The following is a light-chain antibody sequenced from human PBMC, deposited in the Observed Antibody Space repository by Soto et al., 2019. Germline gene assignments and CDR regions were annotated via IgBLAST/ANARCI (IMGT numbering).Light chain of an antibody. Sequence: QSALTQPASVSGSPGQSITISCTGTSSDVGGYNYVSWYQQHPGKAPKLMIYEVTNRPSGVSNRFFGSKSGNTASLTISGLQAEDEADYYCSSYTRSSTHWVFGGGTKLTVL. J-gene: IGLJ3*02. CDR1: SSDVGGYNY. CDR3: SSYTRSSTHWV. V-gene: IGLV2-14*01. CDR2: EVT.